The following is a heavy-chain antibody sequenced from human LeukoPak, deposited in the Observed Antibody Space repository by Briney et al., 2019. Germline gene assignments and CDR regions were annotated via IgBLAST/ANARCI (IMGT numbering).Heavy chain of an antibody. V-gene: IGHV4-59*01. D-gene: IGHD1-26*01. CDR3: ARAGGAKRVYYFDY. CDR2: IYYSEST. Sequence: PSETLSLTRTVSGGSISSYYWSWIRQPPGKGLEWIGYIYYSESTNYNPSLKSRVTISVDTSKNQFSLKLSSVTAADTAVYYCARAGGAKRVYYFDYWGQGTLVTVSS. J-gene: IGHJ4*02. CDR1: GGSISSYY.